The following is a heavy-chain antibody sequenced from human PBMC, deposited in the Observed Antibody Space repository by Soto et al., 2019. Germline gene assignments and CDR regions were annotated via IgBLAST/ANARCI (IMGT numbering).Heavy chain of an antibody. Sequence: VQLVQSGAEVKKPGASVRVSCKASGYTFTSFGLSWVRQAPGQGPEWMGWSSPESDKATYAHKFQGRITMTTDTSTTTAYMDLRSLRSDDTAVYYCTSDLFFISPSTVTTDAYWGQGTLVSVS. J-gene: IGHJ4*02. CDR1: GYTFTSFG. D-gene: IGHD4-17*01. V-gene: IGHV1-18*01. CDR2: SSPESDKA. CDR3: TSDLFFISPSTVTTDAY.